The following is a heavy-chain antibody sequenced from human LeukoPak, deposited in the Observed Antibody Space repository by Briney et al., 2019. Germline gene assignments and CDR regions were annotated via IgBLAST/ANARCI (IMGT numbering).Heavy chain of an antibody. J-gene: IGHJ6*03. Sequence: SETLSLTCAVYGGSFTDYYGTWIRQPPGKGLEWIGEINHSGSTNYSPSLNSRVTISVDTSKNQFSLKMTSVTAADTAIYYCARSRVGTTSGHYYYMDVWGKGTTVIVSS. CDR1: GGSFTDYY. CDR2: INHSGST. V-gene: IGHV4-34*01. CDR3: ARSRVGTTSGHYYYMDV. D-gene: IGHD1-1*01.